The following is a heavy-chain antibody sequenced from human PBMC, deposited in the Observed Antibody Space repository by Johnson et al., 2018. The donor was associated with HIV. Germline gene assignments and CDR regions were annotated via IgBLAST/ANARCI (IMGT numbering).Heavy chain of an antibody. J-gene: IGHJ3*02. CDR2: IYSGGST. Sequence: QLVESGGGLVQPGGSLRLSCAASGFTVSSNYMSWVRQAPGKGLEWVSVIYSGGSTYSADSVKGRFIISRDNSKNTLYLQMNSLRAEDTAVYYCARGHGRDSSGPHGAFDIWGQGTMVTVSS. CDR3: ARGHGRDSSGPHGAFDI. D-gene: IGHD3-22*01. V-gene: IGHV3-66*02. CDR1: GFTVSSNY.